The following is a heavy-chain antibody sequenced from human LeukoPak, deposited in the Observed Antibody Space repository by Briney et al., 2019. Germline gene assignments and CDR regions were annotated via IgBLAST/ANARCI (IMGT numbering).Heavy chain of an antibody. CDR2: IHSSGRT. J-gene: IGHJ2*01. CDR3: GGTKYSPSPKGPATISVDTCKTPCCLKMTCVTTTDTAVYYCERLQRITMAGPDYWYFDL. D-gene: IGHD3-22*01. V-gene: IGHV4-59*01. Sequence: SETLSLTCPVSGDSISSYYWSWIRQPPEKGLEWIGYIHSSGRTDNNPSPKSRVTISVATSKTQFSLRMTSLTAAATAVYYCGGTKYSPSPKGPATISVDTCKTPCCLKMTCVTTTDTAVYYCERLQRITMAGPDYWYFDLWGGGTLVSASS. CDR1: GDSISSYY.